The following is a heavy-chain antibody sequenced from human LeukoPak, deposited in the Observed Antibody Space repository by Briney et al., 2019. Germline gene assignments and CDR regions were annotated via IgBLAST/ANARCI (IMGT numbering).Heavy chain of an antibody. CDR2: ISYDGSNK. J-gene: IGHJ4*02. CDR3: ASMPGGYSYGVGPDY. Sequence: GGSLRLSCAASGFTFSSYAMHWVRQAPGKGLEWVAVISYDGSNKYYADSVKGRFTISRDNSKNTLYLQMNSLRAEDTAVYYCASMPGGYSYGVGPDYWGQGTLVTVSS. V-gene: IGHV3-30-3*01. CDR1: GFTFSSYA. D-gene: IGHD5-18*01.